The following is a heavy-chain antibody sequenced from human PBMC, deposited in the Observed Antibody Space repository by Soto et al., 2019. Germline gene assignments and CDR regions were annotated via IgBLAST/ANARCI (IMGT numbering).Heavy chain of an antibody. CDR3: ARVERGGYDFWSGYYFDY. V-gene: IGHV1-69*01. Sequence: QVQLVQSGAEVKKPGSSVKVSCKASGGTFSSYAISWVRQAPGQGLEWMGGIIPIFGTANYAQKFQGRVTITADESTSTAYMELSRLRSEDTAVYYCARVERGGYDFWSGYYFDYWGQGTLVTVSS. D-gene: IGHD3-3*01. J-gene: IGHJ4*02. CDR2: IIPIFGTA. CDR1: GGTFSSYA.